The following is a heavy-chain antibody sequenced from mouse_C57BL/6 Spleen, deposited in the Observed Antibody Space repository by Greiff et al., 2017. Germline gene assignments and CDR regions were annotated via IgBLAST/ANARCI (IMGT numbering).Heavy chain of an antibody. J-gene: IGHJ2*01. Sequence: QVQLKESGAELVRPGASVTLSCKASGYTFTDYEMHWVKQTPVHGLEWIGAIDPETGGTAYNQKFKGKAILTADKSSSTAYMELRSLTSEDSAVYYCTRGEAKGYWGQGTTLTVSS. CDR2: IDPETGGT. CDR1: GYTFTDYE. D-gene: IGHD1-1*01. V-gene: IGHV1-15*01. CDR3: TRGEAKGY.